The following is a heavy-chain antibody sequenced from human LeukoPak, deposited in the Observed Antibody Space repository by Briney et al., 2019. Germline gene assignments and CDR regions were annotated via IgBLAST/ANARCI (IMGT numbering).Heavy chain of an antibody. V-gene: IGHV1-8*03. Sequence: ASVKVSCKASGYTFTSYDINWVRQATGQGLEWMGWMNPNSGNTGYAQKFQGRVTITRNTSISTAYMELSSLRSEDTAVYYCARGLWEYQLLVSPEWLDPWGQGTLVTVSS. D-gene: IGHD2-2*01. CDR3: ARGLWEYQLLVSPEWLDP. CDR2: MNPNSGNT. J-gene: IGHJ5*02. CDR1: GYTFTSYD.